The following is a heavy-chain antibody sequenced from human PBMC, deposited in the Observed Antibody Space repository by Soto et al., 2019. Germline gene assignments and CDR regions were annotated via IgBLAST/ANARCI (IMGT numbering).Heavy chain of an antibody. Sequence: SETLSLTCTVSGGSISSYYWSWIRQPPGKGLEWIGYIYYSGSTNYNPSLKSRVTISVDTSKNQFSLKLSSVTAADTAVYYCARSGRGSGSYYTTNFDYWGQGTLVTVSS. CDR2: IYYSGST. V-gene: IGHV4-59*08. CDR3: ARSGRGSGSYYTTNFDY. D-gene: IGHD3-10*01. CDR1: GGSISSYY. J-gene: IGHJ4*02.